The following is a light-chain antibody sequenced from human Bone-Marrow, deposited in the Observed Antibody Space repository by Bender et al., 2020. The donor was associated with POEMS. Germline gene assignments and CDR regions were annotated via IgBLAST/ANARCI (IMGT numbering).Light chain of an antibody. CDR2: SIN. J-gene: IGLJ3*02. CDR1: SSNIGSNT. CDR3: VAWDASLNGWV. V-gene: IGLV1-44*01. Sequence: QSVLTQPPSASGTPGQRVTISCSGSSSNIGSNTVNWYQQLPGTAPKLLIYSINQRPSGVPDRVSGSRSGTSASLAITGLQSDDEAIYFCVAWDASLNGWVFGGGTKLTVL.